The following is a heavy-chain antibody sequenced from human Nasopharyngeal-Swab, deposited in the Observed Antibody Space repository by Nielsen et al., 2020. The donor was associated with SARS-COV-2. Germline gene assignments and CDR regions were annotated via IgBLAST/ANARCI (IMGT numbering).Heavy chain of an antibody. J-gene: IGHJ4*02. Sequence: GGSLRLSCAASGFTFSSYAMSWVRQAPGKGLEWVSVISGSGDSTYYADSVKGRFTISRDDSKNTLYLQMNSLRAEDTAVYYCAQEIRPNDYWGQGTLVTVSS. D-gene: IGHD6-6*01. CDR1: GFTFSSYA. CDR2: ISGSGDST. CDR3: AQEIRPNDY. V-gene: IGHV3-23*01.